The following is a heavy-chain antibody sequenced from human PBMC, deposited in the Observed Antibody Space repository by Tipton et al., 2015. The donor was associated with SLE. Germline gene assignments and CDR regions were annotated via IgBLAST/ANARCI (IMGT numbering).Heavy chain of an antibody. J-gene: IGHJ5*02. CDR1: GGSISSSSYY. Sequence: LRLSCTVSGGSISSSSYYWGWIRQPPGKRLEWIGYIYYSWSTYSNPSLESRVAISVDTSKNQFSLRLSSVTAADTAVYYCASTLGPELWCDPWGQGTLVTVSS. V-gene: IGHV4-61*05. CDR2: IYYSWST. CDR3: ASTLGPELWCDP. D-gene: IGHD1-26*01.